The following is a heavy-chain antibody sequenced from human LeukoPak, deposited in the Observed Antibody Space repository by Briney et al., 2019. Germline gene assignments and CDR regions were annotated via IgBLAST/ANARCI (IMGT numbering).Heavy chain of an antibody. CDR2: ISHDGSDI. CDR3: ARVRDPFRWTRTLDH. CDR1: GFTFSSHG. V-gene: IGHV3-30*03. J-gene: IGHJ4*02. Sequence: PGGSLRLSCAASGFTFSSHGMQWVRQGPGKGLEWVATISHDGSDIFYVESGKGRFTISRDNSKTTVYLQMTGLRTDDTGVYYCARVRDPFRWTRTLDHWGQGIRVIVSS. D-gene: IGHD4-23*01.